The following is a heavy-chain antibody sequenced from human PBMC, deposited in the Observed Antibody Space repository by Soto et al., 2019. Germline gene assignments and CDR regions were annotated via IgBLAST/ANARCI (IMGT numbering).Heavy chain of an antibody. CDR1: GGSISSSSYY. CDR2: IYYSGST. CDR3: ARHTSSRARPFDV. J-gene: IGHJ6*04. D-gene: IGHD6-13*01. Sequence: SETLSLTCTVSGGSISSSSYYWGWIRQPPGKGLEWIGSIYYSGSTYYNPSLKSRVTISVDTSKNQFSLKLSSVTAADTAVYYCARHTSSRARPFDVWGKGTTVTVSS. V-gene: IGHV4-39*01.